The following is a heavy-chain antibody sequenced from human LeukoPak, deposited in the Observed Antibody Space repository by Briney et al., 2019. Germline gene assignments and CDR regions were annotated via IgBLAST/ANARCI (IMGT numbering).Heavy chain of an antibody. CDR1: GYTFSRYY. J-gene: IGHJ5*02. CDR2: IHPIGGRT. V-gene: IGHV1-46*01. D-gene: IGHD2-15*01. CDR3: GRGEGVYCSGGSCYPEPNWFDA. Sequence: ASVRLSSTASGYTFSRYYMHSVRQAPGQGLEWRGIIHPIGGRTSSAQTFQGRVTMTTDTSTNTVSMGISTLRSEETAVYYCGRGEGVYCSGGSCYPEPNWFDAWGQGTLVTVSS.